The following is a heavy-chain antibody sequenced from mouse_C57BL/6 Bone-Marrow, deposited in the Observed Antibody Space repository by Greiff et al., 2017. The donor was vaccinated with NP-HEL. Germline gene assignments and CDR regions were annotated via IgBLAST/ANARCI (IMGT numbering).Heavy chain of an antibody. CDR3: ARAYYSNPDYAMDY. V-gene: IGHV5-12*01. Sequence: EVMLVESGGGLVQPGGSLKLSCAASGFTFSDYYMYWVRQTPEKRLEWVAYISNGGGSTYYPDTVKGRFTISRDNAKNTLYLQMSRLKSEDTAMYYCARAYYSNPDYAMDYWGQGTSVTVSS. CDR2: ISNGGGST. J-gene: IGHJ4*01. CDR1: GFTFSDYY. D-gene: IGHD2-5*01.